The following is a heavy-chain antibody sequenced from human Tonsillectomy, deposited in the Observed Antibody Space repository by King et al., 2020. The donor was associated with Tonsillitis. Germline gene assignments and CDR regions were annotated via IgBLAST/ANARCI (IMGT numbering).Heavy chain of an antibody. V-gene: IGHV4-59*01. CDR2: IYYSGST. J-gene: IGHJ4*02. Sequence: QLQESGPGLVKPSETLSLTCTVSGGSISSYYWSWLRQTPGKGLEWIGCIYYSGSTNYNPSLKSRVTISVDTSKNQFSLKLSSVTAADKAGYYCARDSGSGHEGGWDYWGQGTLVTVSS. D-gene: IGHD3-10*01. CDR3: ARDSGSGHEGGWDY. CDR1: GGSISSYY.